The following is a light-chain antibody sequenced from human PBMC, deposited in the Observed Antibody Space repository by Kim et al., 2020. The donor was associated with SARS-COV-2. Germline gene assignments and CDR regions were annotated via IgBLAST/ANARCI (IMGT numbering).Light chain of an antibody. CDR1: QSISSY. V-gene: IGKV1-39*01. Sequence: SVGDRVTITCRASQSISSYLNWYQQKPGKAPKLLIYAATSLQSGVTSRFSGSGSGTDFTLTISSLQPEDFATYYCQQSYSTPPLTFGGGTKVDIK. J-gene: IGKJ4*01. CDR3: QQSYSTPPLT. CDR2: AAT.